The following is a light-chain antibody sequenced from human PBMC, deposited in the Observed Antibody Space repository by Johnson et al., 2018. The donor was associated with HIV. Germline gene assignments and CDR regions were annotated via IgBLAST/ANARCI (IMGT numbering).Light chain of an antibody. CDR2: EKN. Sequence: QSVLTQPPSVSAAPGQKVTISCSGSTSNIGNNYVSWYQQLPGTAPKLLIYEKNKRPSGIPDRFSASKSCTSATLVITGLQTGDEADYYCGAWDSSLSAHFVFGTGTKVTVL. CDR3: GAWDSSLSAHFV. J-gene: IGLJ1*01. CDR1: TSNIGNNY. V-gene: IGLV1-51*02.